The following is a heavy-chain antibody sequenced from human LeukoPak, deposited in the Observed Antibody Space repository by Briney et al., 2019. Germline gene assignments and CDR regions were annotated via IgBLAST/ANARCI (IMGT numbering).Heavy chain of an antibody. Sequence: GESLKTSCKGSGYSFTSYWITWVRQMPGKGLEWMGRIGPSDSYTNYSPSFQGHVTISADKSISTAYLQWSSLKASDTAMFYCARLVAAGVFDYWGQGTLVTVSS. CDR3: ARLVAAGVFDY. CDR1: GYSFTSYW. D-gene: IGHD2-15*01. V-gene: IGHV5-10-1*01. CDR2: IGPSDSYT. J-gene: IGHJ4*02.